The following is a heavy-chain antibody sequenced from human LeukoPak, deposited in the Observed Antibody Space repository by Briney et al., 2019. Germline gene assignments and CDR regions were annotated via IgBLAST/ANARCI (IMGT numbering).Heavy chain of an antibody. V-gene: IGHV4-34*01. J-gene: IGHJ6*02. Sequence: PSETLSLTCAVYDGSFSGYYWIWIRQPPGKGLEWIGEINQRGSTNYKPSLKSRVTISVDTSKNQFSLKLSAVTAADTAVYYCARGQGSGSYVQGGYYYGMDVGGQGTTVTVSS. CDR3: ARGQGSGSYVQGGYYYGMDV. CDR2: INQRGST. D-gene: IGHD3-10*01. CDR1: DGSFSGYY.